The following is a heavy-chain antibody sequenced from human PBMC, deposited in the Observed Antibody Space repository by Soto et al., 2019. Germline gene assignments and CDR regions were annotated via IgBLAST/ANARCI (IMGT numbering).Heavy chain of an antibody. CDR2: IKGDGSAR. CDR3: ARDVSPGTRDLYLDAFDI. V-gene: IGHV3-7*05. J-gene: IGHJ3*02. D-gene: IGHD3-16*01. Sequence: EVQLVESGGGLVQPGGSLRLSCAASGFTFGNYWMTWVRQAPGKGLEWVANIKGDGSARSYLDSVRGRFTVSRDNAEGSLFLQMDSLRVEDTALYYCARDVSPGTRDLYLDAFDIWGQGTMVTVSS. CDR1: GFTFGNYW.